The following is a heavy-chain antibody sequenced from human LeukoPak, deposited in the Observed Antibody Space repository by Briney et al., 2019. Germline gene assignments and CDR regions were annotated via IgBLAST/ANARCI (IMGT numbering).Heavy chain of an antibody. V-gene: IGHV3-74*01. J-gene: IGHJ3*02. D-gene: IGHD2-21*01. Sequence: PGGSLRLSCAASGCTFSSYWMHWVRQAPGKGLVWVSRINSDGSSTSYADSVKGRFTISRDNAKNTLYLQMNSLRAEDTAVYYCATKHGGPYAFDIWGQGTMVTVSS. CDR3: ATKHGGPYAFDI. CDR1: GCTFSSYW. CDR2: INSDGSST.